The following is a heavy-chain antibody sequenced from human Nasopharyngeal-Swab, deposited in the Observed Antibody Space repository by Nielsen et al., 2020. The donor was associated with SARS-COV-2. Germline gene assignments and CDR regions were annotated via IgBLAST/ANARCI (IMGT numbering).Heavy chain of an antibody. CDR3: ARDRGGPRAAAAFDY. Sequence: GGSLRLSCAASGFTFTNYNFNWVRQAPGKGLEWIAYISGSSHIIYHAESVKDRFSISRDNAKSSLFLQMNSVRADDTAVYYCARDRGGPRAAAAFDYWGQGIPVTVSS. V-gene: IGHV3-48*04. CDR2: ISGSSHII. J-gene: IGHJ4*02. CDR1: GFTFTNYN. D-gene: IGHD6-13*01.